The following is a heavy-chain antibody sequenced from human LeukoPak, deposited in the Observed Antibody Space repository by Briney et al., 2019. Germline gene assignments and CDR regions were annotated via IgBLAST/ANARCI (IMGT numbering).Heavy chain of an antibody. J-gene: IGHJ4*02. CDR3: ARGRIAVAGVSYYFDY. CDR2: IWYDGSNK. V-gene: IGHV3-33*01. D-gene: IGHD6-19*01. Sequence: GGSLRLSCAASGFTFSSYGMHWVRQAPGKGLEWVAVIWYDGSNKYYADSVKGRFTISRDNSKNTLYLQMNSLRAEDTAVYYCARGRIAVAGVSYYFDYWSQGTLVTVSS. CDR1: GFTFSSYG.